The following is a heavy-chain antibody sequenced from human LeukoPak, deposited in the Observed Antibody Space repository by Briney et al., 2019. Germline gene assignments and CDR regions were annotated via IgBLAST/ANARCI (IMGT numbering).Heavy chain of an antibody. Sequence: ASETLSLTCTVSGGSISTSNYYWGWIRQPPGKGLEWIGSIYHSGSTYYNPSLKSRVTISVDTSKNQFSLKLSSVTAADTAVYYCARRIAAPFPTGYFDYWGQGTLVTVSS. D-gene: IGHD6-6*01. CDR3: ARRIAAPFPTGYFDY. CDR1: GGSISTSNYY. CDR2: IYHSGST. V-gene: IGHV4-39*07. J-gene: IGHJ4*02.